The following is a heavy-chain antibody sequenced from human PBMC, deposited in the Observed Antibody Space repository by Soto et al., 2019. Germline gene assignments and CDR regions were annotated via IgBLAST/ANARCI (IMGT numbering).Heavy chain of an antibody. Sequence: QVQLQQWGAGLLKPSETLSLTCAVYGGSFSGYYWSWIRQPPGKGLEWIGEINHSGSTNYNPSLKSRVTVSVATSKNQFSLNLSSVTAADTAVYYCARVVFRGSCSGGSCYGYFDYWGQGTLVTVSS. D-gene: IGHD2-15*01. V-gene: IGHV4-34*01. CDR2: INHSGST. J-gene: IGHJ4*02. CDR3: ARVVFRGSCSGGSCYGYFDY. CDR1: GGSFSGYY.